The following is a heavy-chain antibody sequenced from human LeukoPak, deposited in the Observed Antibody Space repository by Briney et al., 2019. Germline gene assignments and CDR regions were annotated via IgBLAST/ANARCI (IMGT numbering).Heavy chain of an antibody. CDR3: ARAGDHLYSSGWFGYYYYYIDV. V-gene: IGHV4-34*01. D-gene: IGHD6-19*01. CDR1: GGSFSGYY. J-gene: IGHJ6*03. Sequence: PSATLSLTCAVYGGSFSGYYWSWIRQPPGKGLEWIGQINHSGSTNCNPSLKSRVTMSVDTSKNQFSLKLSSVTAADTAVYYCARAGDHLYSSGWFGYYYYYIDVWGNGTTVTVSS. CDR2: INHSGST.